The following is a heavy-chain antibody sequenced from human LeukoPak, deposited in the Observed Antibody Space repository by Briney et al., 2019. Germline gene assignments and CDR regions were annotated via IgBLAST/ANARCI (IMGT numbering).Heavy chain of an antibody. CDR1: GITLSDYG. J-gene: IGHJ4*02. CDR3: AKRGVVIRVILVGFHKEAYYFEC. Sequence: GGSLRLSCAVSGITLSDYGMSWVRQAPGRGLEWVAGISGSGGGTRYADSVKGRFTISRDNAKNTLYLQMNSLRAEDTAVYFCAKRGVVIRVILVGFHKEAYYFECWGQGALVTVSS. V-gene: IGHV3-23*01. CDR2: ISGSGGGT. D-gene: IGHD3/OR15-3a*01.